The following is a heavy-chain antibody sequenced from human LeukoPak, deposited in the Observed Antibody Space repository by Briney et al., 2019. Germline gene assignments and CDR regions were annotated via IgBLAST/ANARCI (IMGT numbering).Heavy chain of an antibody. CDR3: ARPSTIAAVDY. J-gene: IGHJ4*02. V-gene: IGHV4-61*02. D-gene: IGHD6-13*01. CDR1: GVSISSGSYY. CDR2: IYTSGST. Sequence: PSETLSLTCTVSGVSISSGSYYWSWIRQPAGKGLEWIGRIYTSGSTYYNPSLKSRVTISVDTSKNQFSLKLSSVTAADTAVYYCARPSTIAAVDYWGQGTLVTVSS.